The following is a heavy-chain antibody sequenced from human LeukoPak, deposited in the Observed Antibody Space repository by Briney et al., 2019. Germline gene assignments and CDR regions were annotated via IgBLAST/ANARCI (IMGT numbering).Heavy chain of an antibody. Sequence: PGGSLRLSCAASGFTFSSFWMHWVRQAPGKGLVWVSRINGDGSSTYYADSVKGRFTISRDNSKNTLYLQMNSLRAEDTAVYYCARDLYFGYWGQGTLVTVSS. V-gene: IGHV3-74*01. CDR3: ARDLYFGY. J-gene: IGHJ4*02. D-gene: IGHD3-9*01. CDR1: GFTFSSFW. CDR2: INGDGSST.